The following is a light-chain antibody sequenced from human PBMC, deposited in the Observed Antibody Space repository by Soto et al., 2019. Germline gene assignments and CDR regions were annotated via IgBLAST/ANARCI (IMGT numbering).Light chain of an antibody. J-gene: IGKJ5*01. V-gene: IGKV1-5*01. Sequence: DIKMTQSPSTLSAYVGDRVTITCRASQSIGSWSAWYQQKPGKAPKLLIYDVSRLESGVPSRFSGSGSGTEFILTISSLQTDDFATYYCQQYNRYSITFGQGTRLEI. CDR3: QQYNRYSIT. CDR2: DVS. CDR1: QSIGSW.